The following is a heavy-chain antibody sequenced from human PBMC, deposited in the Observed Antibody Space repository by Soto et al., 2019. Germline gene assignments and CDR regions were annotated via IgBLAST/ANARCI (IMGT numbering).Heavy chain of an antibody. V-gene: IGHV4-61*01. CDR1: GGSVSSGSYY. J-gene: IGHJ6*02. D-gene: IGHD4-17*01. CDR3: ARDSLQKMTSYYYGMDV. Sequence: PSETLSLTCTVSGGSVSSGSYYWSWIRQPPGKGLEWIGYIYYSGSTNYNPSLKSRVTISVDTSKNQFSLKLSSVTAADTAVYYCARDSLQKMTSYYYGMDVWGQGTTVTVSS. CDR2: IYYSGST.